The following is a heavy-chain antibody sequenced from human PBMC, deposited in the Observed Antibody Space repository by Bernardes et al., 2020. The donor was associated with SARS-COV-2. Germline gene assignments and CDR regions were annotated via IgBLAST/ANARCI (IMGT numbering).Heavy chain of an antibody. CDR1: GFTFSSYA. Sequence: GSLSPSCAASGFTFSSYAMHWVRQAPGKGLEWVAVISYDGSNKYYADSVKGRFTISRDNSKNTLYLQMNSLRAEDTAVYYCARMSSSSHYFDYWGQGTLVTVSS. CDR2: ISYDGSNK. V-gene: IGHV3-30*04. CDR3: ARMSSSSHYFDY. D-gene: IGHD2-2*01. J-gene: IGHJ4*02.